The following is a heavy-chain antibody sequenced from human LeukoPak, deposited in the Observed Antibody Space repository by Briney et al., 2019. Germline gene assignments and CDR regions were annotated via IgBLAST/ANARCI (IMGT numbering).Heavy chain of an antibody. D-gene: IGHD6-19*01. CDR3: ARKDVSSGWYYFDY. CDR2: LSYDSTNE. J-gene: IGHJ4*02. V-gene: IGHV3-30*04. Sequence: GGSLRLSCVASGFTFRTYAMHWVRQAPGKGLEWVAVLSYDSTNEHYADSVKGRFTISRDNSKNTLYLQMNSLRAEDTAVYYCARKDVSSGWYYFDYWGQGTLVTVSS. CDR1: GFTFRTYA.